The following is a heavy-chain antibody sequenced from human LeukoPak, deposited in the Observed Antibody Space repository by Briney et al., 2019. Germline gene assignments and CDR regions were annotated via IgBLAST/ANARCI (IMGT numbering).Heavy chain of an antibody. Sequence: SVKVSCKASGGTFSSYTISWVRQAPGQGLEWMGRIIPILGIANYAQKFQGRVTITADKSTSTAYMELSSLRPEDTAVYYCARGIDSSGVDYWGQGTLVTVSS. J-gene: IGHJ4*02. V-gene: IGHV1-69*02. CDR2: IIPILGIA. D-gene: IGHD6-19*01. CDR3: ARGIDSSGVDY. CDR1: GGTFSSYT.